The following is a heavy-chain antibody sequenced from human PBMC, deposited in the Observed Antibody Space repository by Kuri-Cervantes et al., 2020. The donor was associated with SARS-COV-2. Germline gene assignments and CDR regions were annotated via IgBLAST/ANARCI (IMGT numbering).Heavy chain of an antibody. Sequence: GGSLRLSCAASGFIFSGSAMHWVRQASGKGLEWVGRIRSEANSYATAYAASVKGRFTISRDDSKNTAYLQMNSLKTEDTAVYYCTRRGPPLWYFDLWGRGTLVTVSS. CDR3: TRRGPPLWYFDL. CDR2: IRSEANSYAT. V-gene: IGHV3-73*01. CDR1: GFIFSGSA. D-gene: IGHD3-16*01. J-gene: IGHJ2*01.